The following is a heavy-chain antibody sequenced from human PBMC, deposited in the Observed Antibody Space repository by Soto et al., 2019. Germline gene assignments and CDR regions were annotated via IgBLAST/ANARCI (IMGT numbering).Heavy chain of an antibody. CDR3: AKDITILGVVNFSIDP. V-gene: IGHV3-23*01. Sequence: PGGSLRLSCAASGFTFSSYAMSWVRQAPGKGLEWVSAISGSGGSTYYADSVKGRFTISRDNSKNTLYLQMNSLRAEDTAVYYCAKDITILGVVNFSIDPRRQAALVTVS. D-gene: IGHD3-3*01. CDR1: GFTFSSYA. CDR2: ISGSGGST. J-gene: IGHJ5*02.